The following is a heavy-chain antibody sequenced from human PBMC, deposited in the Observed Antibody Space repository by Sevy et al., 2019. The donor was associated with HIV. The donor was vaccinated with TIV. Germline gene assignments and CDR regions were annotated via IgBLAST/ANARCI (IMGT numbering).Heavy chain of an antibody. V-gene: IGHV4-38-2*01. CDR2: IYHSGST. J-gene: IGHJ4*02. D-gene: IGHD3-22*01. Sequence: SETLSLTCAVSGYSISSGYYWGWIRQPPGKVLEWIGSIYHSGSTYYNPSLKSRVTISVDTSKNQFSLKLSSVTAADTAVYYCARVKEITMIVVVIKGPFDYWGQGTLVTVSS. CDR1: GYSISSGYY. CDR3: ARVKEITMIVVVIKGPFDY.